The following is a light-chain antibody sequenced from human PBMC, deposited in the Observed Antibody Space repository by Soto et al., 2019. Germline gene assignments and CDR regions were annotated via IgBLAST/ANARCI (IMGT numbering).Light chain of an antibody. J-gene: IGKJ1*01. V-gene: IGKV3-15*01. CDR3: QQYDNWPRT. Sequence: EIVMTQSPATLSVSPGERGTLSCRASQSVSSNLVWYQQRPGQAPRLLIYGTSTRATGIPARFSGSGSGTEFTLTISSLQSEDFAVYYCQQYDNWPRTFGQGTKVEIK. CDR1: QSVSSN. CDR2: GTS.